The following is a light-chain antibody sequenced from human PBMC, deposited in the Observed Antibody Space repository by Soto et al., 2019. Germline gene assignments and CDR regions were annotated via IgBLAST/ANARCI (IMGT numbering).Light chain of an antibody. J-gene: IGKJ2*01. Sequence: EIVLTQSPGTLSLSPGERATLSCRASQSVSSSYLAWYQQKPGQAPRLLIYGASSRATGIPDRFSGSGSGTDFTLTISRLEPEDFAVCYCQQYGSSRDTFGQGTKLEIK. CDR3: QQYGSSRDT. CDR1: QSVSSSY. V-gene: IGKV3-20*01. CDR2: GAS.